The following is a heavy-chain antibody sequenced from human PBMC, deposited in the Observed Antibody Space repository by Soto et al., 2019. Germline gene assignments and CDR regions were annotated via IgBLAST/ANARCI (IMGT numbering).Heavy chain of an antibody. V-gene: IGHV2-5*01. J-gene: IGHJ6*02. CDR1: GFSLNTGGVG. CDR3: AHRRSPKEYGWAV. Sequence: QITLKESGPTLVKATQTLTLTCTFSGFSLNTGGVGVGWIRQPPGKALEWLALVFWNDDKRYRPSVRSRLTITKDSSKNHVLLIITNIDPVDTATYYCAHRRSPKEYGWAVWGQGTTVTVSS. CDR2: VFWNDDK.